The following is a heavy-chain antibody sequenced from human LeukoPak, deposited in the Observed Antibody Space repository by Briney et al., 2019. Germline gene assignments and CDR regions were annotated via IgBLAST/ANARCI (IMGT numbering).Heavy chain of an antibody. D-gene: IGHD3-3*01. CDR1: EFSVGSNY. J-gene: IGHJ4*02. CDR2: IYSGGST. CDR3: AKASRITIFGVVEGEYYFDY. V-gene: IGHV3-53*01. Sequence: GGSLRLSCAASEFSVGSNYMTWVRQAPGKGLEWVSLIYSGGSTYYADSVKGRFTISRDNSKNTLYLQMNSLRAEDTAVYYCAKASRITIFGVVEGEYYFDYWGQGTLVTVSS.